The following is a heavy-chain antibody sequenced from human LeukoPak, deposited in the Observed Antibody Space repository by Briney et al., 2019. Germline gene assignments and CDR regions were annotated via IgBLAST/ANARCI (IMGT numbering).Heavy chain of an antibody. Sequence: GESLKISCEGSGYSFTSSWIGWVRQMLGKGLEWMGIVYPGDSDIRYSPSFQGQVTISADKSITTAYLQWSSLKASDTAIYYCARGLYCSGGSCRFDYWGQGTLVTVSS. CDR1: GYSFTSSW. V-gene: IGHV5-51*01. J-gene: IGHJ4*02. CDR2: VYPGDSDI. D-gene: IGHD2-15*01. CDR3: ARGLYCSGGSCRFDY.